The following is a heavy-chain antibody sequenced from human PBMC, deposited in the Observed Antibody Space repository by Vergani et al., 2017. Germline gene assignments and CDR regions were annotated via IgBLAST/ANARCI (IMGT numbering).Heavy chain of an antibody. D-gene: IGHD3-9*01. Sequence: QVQLVESGGGVVQPGRSLRLSCAASGFPFSSYGMHWVRQAPGKGLEWVAVISYDGSNKYYADSVKGRFTISRDNSKNTLYLQMNSLRAEDTAVYYCAKERGVFDPLPSGYWGQGTLVTVSS. J-gene: IGHJ4*02. CDR3: AKERGVFDPLPSGY. V-gene: IGHV3-30*18. CDR2: ISYDGSNK. CDR1: GFPFSSYG.